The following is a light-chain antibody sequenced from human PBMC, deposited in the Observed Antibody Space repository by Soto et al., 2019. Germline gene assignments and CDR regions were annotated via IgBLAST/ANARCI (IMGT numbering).Light chain of an antibody. Sequence: EIVLTQSPATLSLSPGERATLSCRASQSVSRYLAWYQQKPGQAPRLLIYDASNRATGIPARFSGSGSGTDFTHTISRLEPEDFAVYYCQQYGSSPRTFGQGTKVDIK. CDR3: QQYGSSPRT. CDR2: DAS. V-gene: IGKV3-20*01. CDR1: QSVSRY. J-gene: IGKJ1*01.